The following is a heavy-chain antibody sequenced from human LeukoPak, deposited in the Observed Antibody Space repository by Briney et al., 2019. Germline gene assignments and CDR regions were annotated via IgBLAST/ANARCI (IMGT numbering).Heavy chain of an antibody. CDR1: GGSISSSSYY. V-gene: IGHV4-39*01. CDR3: ARHGTDWNDPWDD. CDR2: IYYSGST. D-gene: IGHD1-1*01. Sequence: SETLSLTCTVSGGSISSSSYYWGWIRQPPGKGLEWIGSIYYSGSTYYNPSLKSRVTISVDTSKNQFSLKLSSVTAADTAVYYCARHGTDWNDPWDDWGQGTLVAVSS. J-gene: IGHJ4*02.